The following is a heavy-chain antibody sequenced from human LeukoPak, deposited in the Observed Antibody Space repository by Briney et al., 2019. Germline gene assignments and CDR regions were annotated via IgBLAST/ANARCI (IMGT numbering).Heavy chain of an antibody. J-gene: IGHJ6*04. CDR2: ISYDGSNK. CDR1: GFTFSSYG. CDR3: AKSRSITMVRGVIDSSYYYGMDV. V-gene: IGHV3-30*18. D-gene: IGHD3-10*01. Sequence: GRSLRLSCAASGFTFSSYGMHWVRQAPGKGLEWVAGISYDGSNKYYADSVKGPFTISRDNSKNTLYLQMNSLRAEDTAVYYCAKSRSITMVRGVIDSSYYYGMDVWGKGTTVTVSS.